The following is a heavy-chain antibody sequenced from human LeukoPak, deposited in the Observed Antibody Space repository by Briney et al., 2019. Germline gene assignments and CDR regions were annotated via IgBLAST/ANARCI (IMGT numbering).Heavy chain of an antibody. D-gene: IGHD1-26*01. J-gene: IGHJ4*02. CDR3: ARGWGDFDY. V-gene: IGHV3-7*04. CDR1: GFTFGGYW. CDR2: IKQDESER. Sequence: GGSLRLSCAASGFTFGGYWMTWVRESPGKGLEWVANIKQDESERHYVDSVKGRFTISRDNAQNSLYLQMNSLRAEDTAVYYCARGWGDFDYWGQGTLVTVSS.